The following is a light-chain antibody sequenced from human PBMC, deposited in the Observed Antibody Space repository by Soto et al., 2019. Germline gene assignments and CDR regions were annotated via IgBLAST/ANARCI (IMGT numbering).Light chain of an antibody. CDR1: NSNIGNNY. CDR2: ENN. V-gene: IGLV1-51*02. CDR3: GTWDSSLSAGV. Sequence: QSVLTQPPSVSAAPGQKVTISCSGSNSNIGNNYVSWYQQLPGTAPKLLIYENNKRPSGIPDRFSGSKSGTSATLGITGLQTGGEADYYCGTWDSSLSAGVFGGGTKLTVL. J-gene: IGLJ3*02.